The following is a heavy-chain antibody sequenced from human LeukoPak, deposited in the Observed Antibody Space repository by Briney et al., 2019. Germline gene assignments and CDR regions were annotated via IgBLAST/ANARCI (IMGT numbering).Heavy chain of an antibody. Sequence: GGSLRLSCAASGFTFSSYAMSWVRQAPGKGLEWVSAISGSGGSTYYADSVKGGFTISRDNSKNTLYLQMNSLRAEDTAVYYCAKDSRWGTYCSGGSCDYWGQGTLVTVSS. CDR2: ISGSGGST. D-gene: IGHD2-15*01. J-gene: IGHJ4*02. CDR1: GFTFSSYA. V-gene: IGHV3-23*01. CDR3: AKDSRWGTYCSGGSCDY.